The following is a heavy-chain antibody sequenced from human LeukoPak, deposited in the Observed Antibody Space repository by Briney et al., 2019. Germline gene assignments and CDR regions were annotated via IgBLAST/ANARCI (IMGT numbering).Heavy chain of an antibody. D-gene: IGHD2-15*01. CDR2: IRNSGSTV. Sequence: GGSLRLSCAASGFTFSYYNMNWVRQAPGRGLEWVSYIRNSGSTVYYADSVKGRFTISRDNAKNSLYLQMNSLRAEDTAVYYCASIVAAITWGQGTLVTVSS. CDR1: GFTFSYYN. V-gene: IGHV3-48*04. J-gene: IGHJ5*02. CDR3: ASIVAAIT.